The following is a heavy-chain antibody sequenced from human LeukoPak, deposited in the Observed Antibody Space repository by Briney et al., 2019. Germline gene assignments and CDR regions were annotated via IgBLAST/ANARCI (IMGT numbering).Heavy chain of an antibody. V-gene: IGHV3-23*01. CDR1: GFIFSYYG. CDR3: AKERGHSKPFDY. CDR2: ISDSGDAT. J-gene: IGHJ4*02. Sequence: HSGGSLRLSCEVSGFIFSYYGMNWVRQAPGKGLEWVSAISDSGDATYYADSVKGRFTIPRDNSKSTLYLQMNNLRAEDTALYYCAKERGHSKPFDYWGQGTLVTVSS. D-gene: IGHD4-23*01.